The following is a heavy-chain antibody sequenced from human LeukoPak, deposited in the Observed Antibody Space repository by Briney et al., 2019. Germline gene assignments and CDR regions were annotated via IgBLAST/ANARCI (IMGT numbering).Heavy chain of an antibody. V-gene: IGHV3-66*02. J-gene: IGHJ4*02. D-gene: IGHD5-12*01. CDR3: ARVPGGYDQEFDY. CDR1: GFTVSSNY. Sequence: GGSLRLSCAASGFTVSSNYMSWVRQAPGKGLEWVSVIYSGGSTYYADSVKCRFTISRDNSKNTLYLQMNSLRAEDTAVYYCARVPGGYDQEFDYWGQGTLVTVSS. CDR2: IYSGGST.